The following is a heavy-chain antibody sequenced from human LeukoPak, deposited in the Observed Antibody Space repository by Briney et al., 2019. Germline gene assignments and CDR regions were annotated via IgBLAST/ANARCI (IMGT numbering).Heavy chain of an antibody. CDR3: ARESYSSGHSDWFDP. CDR1: GYTFTSYY. V-gene: IGHV1-46*01. D-gene: IGHD3-22*01. CDR2: INPSGGST. J-gene: IGHJ5*02. Sequence: ASVTVSCTASGYTFTSYYMHWVRQAPGQGLEWMGIINPSGGSTSYAQKFQGRVTITRDTSTSTVYMELSSLRSEDTAVYYCARESYSSGHSDWFDPWGQGTLVTVSS.